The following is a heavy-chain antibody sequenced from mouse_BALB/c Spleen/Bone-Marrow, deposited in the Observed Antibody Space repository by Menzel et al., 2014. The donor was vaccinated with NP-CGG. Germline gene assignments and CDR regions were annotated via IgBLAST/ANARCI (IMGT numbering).Heavy chain of an antibody. Sequence: EVNVVESGGGLVKPGGSLKLSCAASGFTFSDYYMYWVRRTPEKRLEWVATISDAGSYTYYPDSVKGRFTVSRDNAKNNLYLQMISLKSEDTAMYYCARDGDYRYAWFAYWGQGTLVTVST. V-gene: IGHV5-4*02. J-gene: IGHJ3*01. CDR1: GFTFSDYY. CDR2: ISDAGSYT. CDR3: ARDGDYRYAWFAY. D-gene: IGHD2-14*01.